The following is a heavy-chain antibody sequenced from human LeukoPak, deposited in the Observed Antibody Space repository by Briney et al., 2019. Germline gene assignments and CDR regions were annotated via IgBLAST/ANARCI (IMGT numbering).Heavy chain of an antibody. D-gene: IGHD6-19*01. CDR2: INPNSGGT. CDR3: ARDEAGCSGWYYY. Sequence: ASVKVSCTASGYTFTGYYMHWVRQAPGQGLEWMGWINPNSGGTNYAQKFQGRVTMTRDTSISTAYMELSRLRSDDTAVYYCARDEAGCSGWYYYWGQGTLVTVSS. J-gene: IGHJ4*02. V-gene: IGHV1-2*02. CDR1: GYTFTGYY.